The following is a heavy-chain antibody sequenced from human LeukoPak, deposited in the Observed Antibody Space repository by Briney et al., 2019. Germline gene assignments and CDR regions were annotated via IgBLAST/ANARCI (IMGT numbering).Heavy chain of an antibody. CDR1: GASMSNYF. CDR2: IYTSGTT. V-gene: IGHV4-4*07. CDR3: ARAPSGCGGTCSFDS. Sequence: SETLSLTCTVSGASMSNYFWSWIRQPAGKGLEWIGRIYTSGTTNYNPSLKSRVTLSVDTSNNHFSLTLTSVTAADTALYYCARAPSGCGGTCSFDSWGQGTLVTVSS. D-gene: IGHD2-15*01. J-gene: IGHJ4*02.